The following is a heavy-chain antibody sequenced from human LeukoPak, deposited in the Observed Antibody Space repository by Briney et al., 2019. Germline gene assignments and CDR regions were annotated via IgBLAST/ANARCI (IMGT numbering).Heavy chain of an antibody. J-gene: IGHJ4*02. D-gene: IGHD3-3*01. CDR2: INWNGGST. CDR3: ARDQDFWSGSRSFDY. V-gene: IGHV3-20*04. Sequence: PGGSLRLSCAASGFTFDDYGMSWVRQAPGKGLEWVSGINWNGGSTGHADSVKGRFTISRDNAKNSLYLQMNSLRAEDTALYYCARDQDFWSGSRSFDYWGQGTLSPSPQ. CDR1: GFTFDDYG.